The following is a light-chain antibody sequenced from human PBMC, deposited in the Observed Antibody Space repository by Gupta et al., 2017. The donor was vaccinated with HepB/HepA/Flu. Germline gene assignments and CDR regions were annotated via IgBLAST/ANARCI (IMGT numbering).Light chain of an antibody. CDR2: GNS. CDR3: QSYDSSLSGWV. V-gene: IGLV1-40*01. Sequence: QSVLTQPPSVSGAPGQRVTISCPGRRSNIGAGYDVHWYQQLPGTAPKLLIYGNSNRPSGVPDRFSGSKSGTSASLAITGLQAEDEADYYCQSYDSSLSGWVFGGGTKLTVL. J-gene: IGLJ3*02. CDR1: RSNIGAGYD.